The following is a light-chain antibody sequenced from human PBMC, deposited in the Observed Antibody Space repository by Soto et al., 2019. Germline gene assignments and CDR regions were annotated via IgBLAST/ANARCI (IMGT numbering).Light chain of an antibody. J-gene: IGLJ1*01. V-gene: IGLV2-14*01. CDR3: SSYISRSLYV. Sequence: HSALTQPASVSGSPGQSITISCTGTSSDVGGYNYVSWYQQHPGKAPKLIIYEVSHRPSGVSNRFSGSKSGSTASLTISGLQAEDEADYYCSSYISRSLYVFGTGTKVTVL. CDR1: SSDVGGYNY. CDR2: EVS.